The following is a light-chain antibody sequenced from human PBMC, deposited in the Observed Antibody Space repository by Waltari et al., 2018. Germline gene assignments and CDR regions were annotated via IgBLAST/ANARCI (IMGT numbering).Light chain of an antibody. CDR2: DAA. J-gene: IGKJ3*01. CDR1: QSVSDS. Sequence: EIVLTQSPATLSLSPGESATLSCRYSQSVSDSLDWYHHKPGQAPRRLLYDAANRATGVPARLRGSGSGTHFTLTISSLEPADFAVYYCQHRSGPFGPGTKVDFK. CDR3: QHRSGP. V-gene: IGKV3-11*01.